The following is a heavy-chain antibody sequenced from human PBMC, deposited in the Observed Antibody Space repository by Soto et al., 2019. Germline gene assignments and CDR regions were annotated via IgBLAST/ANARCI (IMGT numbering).Heavy chain of an antibody. D-gene: IGHD2-8*01. CDR2: VYWTGST. Sequence: TSETLSLTCSVSSDSITTNGNYWGWIRQPPGKGLQWIGNVYWTGSTFSHPSLTSRVFISVDTSKNEFSLRRSSVTAAYTAVYYCARSHYTYGLLIDYWGPGTRVTVSS. V-gene: IGHV4-39*01. J-gene: IGHJ4*02. CDR1: SDSITTNGNY. CDR3: ARSHYTYGLLIDY.